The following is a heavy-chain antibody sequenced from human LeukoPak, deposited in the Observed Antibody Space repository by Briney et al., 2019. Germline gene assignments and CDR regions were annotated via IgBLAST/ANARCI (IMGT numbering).Heavy chain of an antibody. CDR1: GFTFSNYG. D-gene: IGHD2-2*01. CDR3: ARHIWKGSCRSTSCSSLDY. J-gene: IGHJ4*02. Sequence: GRSLRLSCAASGFTFSNYGMEWVRQAPGMGLEWVALIWNDGNNKHYADSVKGRFSISRDNSKNTLYLQMNSLRAEDTAVYYCARHIWKGSCRSTSCSSLDYWGQGTLVTVSS. V-gene: IGHV3-33*01. CDR2: IWNDGNNK.